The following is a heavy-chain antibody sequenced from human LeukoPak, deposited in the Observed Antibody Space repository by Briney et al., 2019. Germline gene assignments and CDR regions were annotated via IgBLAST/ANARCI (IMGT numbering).Heavy chain of an antibody. CDR2: IYYSGST. CDR1: GGSISSSSYY. Sequence: SETLSLTCTVSGGSISSSSYYWGWIRQPPGKGLEWIGSIYYSGSTYYNPPLKSRVTISVDTSKNQFSLKLSSVTAADTAVYYCARGSGSYYNLDYWGQGTLVTVSS. D-gene: IGHD3-10*01. V-gene: IGHV4-39*07. J-gene: IGHJ4*02. CDR3: ARGSGSYYNLDY.